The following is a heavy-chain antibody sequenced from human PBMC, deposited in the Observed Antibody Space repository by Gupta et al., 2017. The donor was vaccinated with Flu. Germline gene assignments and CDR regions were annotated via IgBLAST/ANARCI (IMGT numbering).Heavy chain of an antibody. CDR3: ARVFSSSSGADYFDY. D-gene: IGHD6-6*01. V-gene: IGHV3-66*02. CDR2: IYSGGST. J-gene: IGHJ4*02. Sequence: EVQLVESGGGLVQPGGSLRLSCAASGFTVSSNYMSWVRQAPGKGLEWVSVIYSGGSTYYADSVKGRFTISRDNSKNTLYLQMNSLRAEDTAVYYCARVFSSSSGADYFDYWGQGTLVTVSS. CDR1: GFTVSSNY.